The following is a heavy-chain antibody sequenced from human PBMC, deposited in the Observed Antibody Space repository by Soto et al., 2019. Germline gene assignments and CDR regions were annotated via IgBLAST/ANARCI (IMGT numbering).Heavy chain of an antibody. Sequence: QVQLVQSGAEVKKPGSSVKVSCKASGGIFSTYAISWLRQAPGQGLEWMGGIIPLFGTPNYAQRFQGRVTDTGLAPTNTAYMELRSLRSEDTVAYYCGRVRDDYGSRNYYSRIDFGGQGPLVPVSS. J-gene: IGHJ4*02. CDR1: GGIFSTYA. CDR3: GRVRDDYGSRNYYSRIDF. D-gene: IGHD3-10*01. CDR2: IIPLFGTP. V-gene: IGHV1-69*01.